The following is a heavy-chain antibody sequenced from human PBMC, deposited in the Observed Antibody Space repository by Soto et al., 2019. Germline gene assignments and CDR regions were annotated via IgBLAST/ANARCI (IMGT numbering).Heavy chain of an antibody. CDR1: GGSIRSSSW. D-gene: IGHD3-10*01. J-gene: IGHJ3*02. Sequence: QVQLQESGPGLVKPSGTLSLNCAVSGGSIRSSSWWTWLRQSPGKGLAWIGEIYHAGSPNYNPSFQSRVTISADTSKNFFSLRLTSVTAADTAIYYCARASSFRGDFDIWGQGTAVTVSS. CDR2: IYHAGSP. V-gene: IGHV4-4*02. CDR3: ARASSFRGDFDI.